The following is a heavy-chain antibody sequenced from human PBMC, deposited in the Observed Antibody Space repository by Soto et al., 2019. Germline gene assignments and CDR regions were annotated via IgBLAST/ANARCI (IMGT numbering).Heavy chain of an antibody. CDR3: ARPGYCISTSCSLRSPYYYSYGMDV. Sequence: QVQLVQSGAEVKKPGASVKVSCKASGYTFTSYGISWVRQAPGQGLEWMGWISAYNGNTNYAQKLQGRVTMNTDTSTSTAYMELRSLRSDDTAVYYCARPGYCISTSCSLRSPYYYSYGMDVWGQGTTVTVSS. CDR1: GYTFTSYG. J-gene: IGHJ6*02. D-gene: IGHD2-2*01. CDR2: ISAYNGNT. V-gene: IGHV1-18*01.